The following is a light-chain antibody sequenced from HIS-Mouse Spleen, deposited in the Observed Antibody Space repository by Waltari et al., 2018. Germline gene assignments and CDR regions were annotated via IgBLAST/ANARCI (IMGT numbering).Light chain of an antibody. Sequence: SYDLTQPPSVSVSPGQTARITCYGGAFLKKKGHWYQQKSRQAPVLVIYEDSKRPSGIPERFSGSSSGTMATLTISGAQVEDEADYYCYSTDSSGNWVFGGGTKLTVL. CDR1: AFLKKK. J-gene: IGLJ3*02. CDR2: EDS. V-gene: IGLV3-10*01. CDR3: YSTDSSGNWV.